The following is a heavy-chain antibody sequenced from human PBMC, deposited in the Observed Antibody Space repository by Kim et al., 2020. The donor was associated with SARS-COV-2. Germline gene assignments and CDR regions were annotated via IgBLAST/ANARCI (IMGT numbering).Heavy chain of an antibody. CDR3: AIRPTRGIAVAGHDFDY. Sequence: SVKVSCKASGGTFSSYAISWVRQAPGQGLEWMGGIIPIFGTANYAQKFQGRVTITADESTSTAYMELSSLRSEDTAVYYCAIRPTRGIAVAGHDFDYWGQGTLVTVSS. CDR2: IIPIFGTA. D-gene: IGHD6-19*01. V-gene: IGHV1-69*13. J-gene: IGHJ4*02. CDR1: GGTFSSYA.